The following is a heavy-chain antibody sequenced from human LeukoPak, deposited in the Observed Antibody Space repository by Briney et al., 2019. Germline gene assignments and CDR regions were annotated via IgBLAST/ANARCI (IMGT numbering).Heavy chain of an antibody. CDR2: ISYDGSNK. J-gene: IGHJ6*02. Sequence: GGSLRLSCAASGFTFSSYGMHWVRQAPGKGLEWVAVISYDGSNKYYADSVKGRFTISRDNSKNTLYLQMNSLRAEDTAVYYCAKDRQQLVPDGMDVWGQGTTVTASS. V-gene: IGHV3-30*18. CDR3: AKDRQQLVPDGMDV. CDR1: GFTFSSYG. D-gene: IGHD6-13*01.